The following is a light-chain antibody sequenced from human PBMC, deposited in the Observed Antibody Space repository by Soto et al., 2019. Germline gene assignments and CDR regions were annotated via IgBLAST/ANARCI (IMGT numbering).Light chain of an antibody. CDR3: QQRSNLPWT. Sequence: DIVLTQSPVTLSVSPGERVTLSCRASQRLSSNLAWYQQRPGQAPRLLIYGASIRATDIPARFIGSGSGADYTLTISSLEPEDFAVYYCQQRSNLPWTFGQGTKVDIK. CDR1: QRLSSN. V-gene: IGKV3-11*01. J-gene: IGKJ1*01. CDR2: GAS.